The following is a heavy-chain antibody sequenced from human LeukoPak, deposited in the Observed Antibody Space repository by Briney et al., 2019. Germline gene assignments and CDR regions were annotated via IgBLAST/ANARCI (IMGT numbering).Heavy chain of an antibody. V-gene: IGHV3-49*04. CDR2: IRRKGYGGTT. Sequence: GGSLRLSCTASGFTFGDYSLSWVRQAPEKGLEWVGFIRRKGYGGTTEYAPSVKGRFIISRDDSKSTAYLQMNSLKIEDTAVYYCTRDHDFWSGPFDVWGKGTTVTVSS. D-gene: IGHD3-3*01. CDR1: GFTFGDYS. CDR3: TRDHDFWSGPFDV. J-gene: IGHJ6*04.